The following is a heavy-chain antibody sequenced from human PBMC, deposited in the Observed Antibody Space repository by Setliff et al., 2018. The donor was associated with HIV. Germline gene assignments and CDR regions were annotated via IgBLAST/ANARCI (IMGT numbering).Heavy chain of an antibody. CDR1: GGSISSSTYY. J-gene: IGHJ4*02. Sequence: SETLSLTCTVSGGSISSSTYYWGWIRQPPGKGLEWIGTIYYSGSTYYNPSLKSRLTISVDTSKNQFSPKLSSVTAADTAVYYCARRDGYSYGFYFDYWGQGTLVTSPQ. D-gene: IGHD5-18*01. CDR3: ARRDGYSYGFYFDY. CDR2: IYYSGST. V-gene: IGHV4-39*01.